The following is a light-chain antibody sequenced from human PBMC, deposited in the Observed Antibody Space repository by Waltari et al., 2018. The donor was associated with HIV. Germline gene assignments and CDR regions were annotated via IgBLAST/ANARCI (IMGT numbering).Light chain of an antibody. CDR3: HSRDSSGNSYV. CDR1: SLRSSY. Sequence: SSELTQDPDVSVALGQTLKITCQGESLRSSYSNWYQQKPGQAPVLVLHGKNRRPSGVPDRFSGASSGSTASLTITGAQAEDEAVYYCHSRDSSGNSYVFGNGTQVTVL. V-gene: IGLV3-19*01. J-gene: IGLJ1*01. CDR2: GKN.